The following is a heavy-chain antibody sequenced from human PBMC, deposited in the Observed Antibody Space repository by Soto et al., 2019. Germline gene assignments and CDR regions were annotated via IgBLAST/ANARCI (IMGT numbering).Heavy chain of an antibody. Sequence: SETLSLTCTVSGVSISSGGYYWGWIRQHPGKGLEWIGNIYYSGSTNYNPSLKSRVTISVDTSKNQFSLKLSSVTAADTAVYYCARDPSIAARMSWFDPWGQGTLVTVSS. D-gene: IGHD6-6*01. CDR3: ARDPSIAARMSWFDP. J-gene: IGHJ5*02. V-gene: IGHV4-61*08. CDR1: GVSISSGGYY. CDR2: IYYSGST.